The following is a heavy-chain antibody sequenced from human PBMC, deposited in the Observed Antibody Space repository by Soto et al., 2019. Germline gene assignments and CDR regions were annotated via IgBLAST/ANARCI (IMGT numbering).Heavy chain of an antibody. Sequence: SVKVSCKASGYTFTSYAMHWVRQAPGQRLEWMGWINAGNGNTKYSQKFQGRVTITRDTSASTAYMELSSLRSEDTAVYYCARDHPYSSGWEPFDYWGQGTLVTVSS. CDR2: INAGNGNT. D-gene: IGHD6-19*01. CDR1: GYTFTSYA. V-gene: IGHV1-3*01. J-gene: IGHJ4*02. CDR3: ARDHPYSSGWEPFDY.